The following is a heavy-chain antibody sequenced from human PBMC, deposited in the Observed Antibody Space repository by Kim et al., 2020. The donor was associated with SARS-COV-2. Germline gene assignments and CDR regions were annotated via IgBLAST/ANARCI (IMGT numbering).Heavy chain of an antibody. CDR1: GGSFSGYY. D-gene: IGHD2-2*01. Sequence: SETLSLTCAVYGGSFSGYYWSWIRQPPGKGLEWIGEINHSGSTNYNPSLKSRVTISVDTSKNQFSLKLSSVTAADTAVYYCARSPTIVVPAARVPLYGMDVWGQGTTVTVSS. V-gene: IGHV4-34*01. CDR3: ARSPTIVVPAARVPLYGMDV. J-gene: IGHJ6*02. CDR2: INHSGST.